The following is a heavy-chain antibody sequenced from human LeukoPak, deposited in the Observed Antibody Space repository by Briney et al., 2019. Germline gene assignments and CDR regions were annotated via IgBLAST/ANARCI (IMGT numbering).Heavy chain of an antibody. CDR1: GGSISSSSYY. CDR3: ARGFGDWGLSWFDP. CDR2: IYYSGST. Sequence: TSETLSLTCTVSGGSISSSSYYWGWIRQPPGKGLEWIGSIYYSGSTYYNPSLKSRVTISVDTSKNQFSLKLSSVTAADTAVYYCARGFGDWGLSWFDPWGQGTLVTVSS. D-gene: IGHD3-10*01. V-gene: IGHV4-39*07. J-gene: IGHJ5*02.